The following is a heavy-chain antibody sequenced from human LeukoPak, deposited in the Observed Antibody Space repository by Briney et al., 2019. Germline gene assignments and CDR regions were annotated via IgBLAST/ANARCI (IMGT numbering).Heavy chain of an antibody. CDR1: GYTFTNYA. CDR3: ARVPFVVMGDTGNWFDP. D-gene: IGHD2-8*01. Sequence: ASVKVSCKASGYTFTNYAMNWVRQAPGQGLEWMGWINTNTGNPTYAQGFTGRFVFSLDASVSTAYLQIRRLKAEDTAVYYCARVPFVVMGDTGNWFDPWGQGTLVTVSS. J-gene: IGHJ5*02. V-gene: IGHV7-4-1*01. CDR2: INTNTGNP.